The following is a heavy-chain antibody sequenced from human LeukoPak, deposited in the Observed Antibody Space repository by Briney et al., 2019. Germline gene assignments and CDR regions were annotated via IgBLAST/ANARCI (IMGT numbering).Heavy chain of an antibody. CDR2: IIPIFGTA. J-gene: IGHJ4*02. V-gene: IGHV1-69*05. CDR3: ARAPPVMYSYGWYFDY. CDR1: GYTFTGYY. D-gene: IGHD5-18*01. Sequence: ASVKVSCKTSGYTFTGYYMHWVRQAPGQGLEWMGRIIPIFGTANYAQKFQGRVTITTDESTSTAYMELSSLRSEDTAVYYCARAPPVMYSYGWYFDYWGQGTLVTVSS.